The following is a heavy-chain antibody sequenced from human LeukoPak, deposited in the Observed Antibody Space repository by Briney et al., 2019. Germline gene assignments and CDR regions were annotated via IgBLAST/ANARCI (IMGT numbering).Heavy chain of an antibody. J-gene: IGHJ6*03. CDR1: GYTFTGYY. D-gene: IGHD6-13*01. V-gene: IGHV1-2*02. CDR3: ARLWTYSSSWSYYYYYYMDV. CDR2: INPNSGGT. Sequence: ASVKVSCKASGYTFTGYYMHWVRQAPGQGLEWMGWINPNSGGTNYAQKFQGRVTMTRDTSISTAYMELSRLRSEDTAVYYCARLWTYSSSWSYYYYYYMDVWGRGTTVTVSS.